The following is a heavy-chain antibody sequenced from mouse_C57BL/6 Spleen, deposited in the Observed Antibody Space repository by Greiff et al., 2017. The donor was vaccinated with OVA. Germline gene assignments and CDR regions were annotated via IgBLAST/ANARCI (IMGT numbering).Heavy chain of an antibody. V-gene: IGHV1-80*01. CDR3: ARGYYGNYNFDY. Sequence: QVQLKESGAELVKPGASVKISCKASGYPFSSYWMNWVKQRPGKGLEWVGQIYPGDGDTNYKGKFKGKATLTADKSSSTAYMQLSSLTTDDSAVYFCARGYYGNYNFDYWGQGTTLTVSS. D-gene: IGHD2-1*01. CDR2: IYPGDGDT. CDR1: GYPFSSYW. J-gene: IGHJ2*01.